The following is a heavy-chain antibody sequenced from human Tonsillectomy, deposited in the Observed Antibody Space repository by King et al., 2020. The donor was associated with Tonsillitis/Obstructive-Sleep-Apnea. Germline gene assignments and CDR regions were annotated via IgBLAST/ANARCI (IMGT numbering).Heavy chain of an antibody. V-gene: IGHV3-48*03. D-gene: IGHD2-21*01. Sequence: VQLVQSGGGLVQPGGSLRLSCTASGFTFSTYEMNWVRQAPGKGLEWVSYISNSGTTIYYVDSVKGRFTISRDNAENSLSLQMNNLRAEDTAVYYCHAPYYPNDHWGQGTLVTVSS. J-gene: IGHJ4*02. CDR2: ISNSGTTI. CDR3: HAPYYPNDH. CDR1: GFTFSTYE.